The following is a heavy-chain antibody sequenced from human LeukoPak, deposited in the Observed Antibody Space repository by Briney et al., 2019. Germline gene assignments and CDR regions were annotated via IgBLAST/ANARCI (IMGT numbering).Heavy chain of an antibody. D-gene: IGHD5-24*01. V-gene: IGHV3-74*01. CDR2: ISHDGFI. CDR1: GFTFSSYV. J-gene: IGHJ4*02. CDR3: ARDWVYKIDY. Sequence: AGGSLRLSCETAGFTFSSYVMHWVRRTPEKGLVWVSRISHDGFISYADTVKGRFTISRDNAKNTLILQMNSLRAEDTAVYYCARDWVYKIDYWGRGTLVTVSS.